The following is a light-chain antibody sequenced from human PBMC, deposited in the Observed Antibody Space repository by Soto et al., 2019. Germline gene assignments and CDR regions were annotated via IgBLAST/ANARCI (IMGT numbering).Light chain of an antibody. J-gene: IGKJ2*01. V-gene: IGKV3-15*01. CDR1: QSVRSN. Sequence: EVVMTQSPATLSVSPGEGATLSCRASQSVRSNLVWYQQKPGQPPRLLIYDASTRATGIPARFSGSGSGTDVTLTISSLQSEDFALYFCQQCNNWPYTFGLGTKLEIK. CDR2: DAS. CDR3: QQCNNWPYT.